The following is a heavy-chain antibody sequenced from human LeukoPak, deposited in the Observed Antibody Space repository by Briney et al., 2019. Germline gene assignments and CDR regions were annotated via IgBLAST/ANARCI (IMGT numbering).Heavy chain of an antibody. V-gene: IGHV4-59*01. CDR2: IYYTGST. Sequence: PSETLSLTCNVSGVSIYNYYWSWIRQSPKKELEWIGYIYYTGSTNYNPSLKSRVSIPADASKNQVSLKMTSVTAADTATYYCARGLIAAREYYFDYWGQGTLVSVSS. J-gene: IGHJ4*02. CDR3: ARGLIAAREYYFDY. CDR1: GVSIYNYY. D-gene: IGHD6-6*01.